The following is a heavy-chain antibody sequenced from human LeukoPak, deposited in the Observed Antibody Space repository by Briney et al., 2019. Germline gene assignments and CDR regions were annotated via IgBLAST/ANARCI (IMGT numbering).Heavy chain of an antibody. CDR3: AMTYSGSSPTRGFDY. J-gene: IGHJ4*02. CDR1: GLNFRSYP. CDR2: IISSGGST. D-gene: IGHD1-26*01. V-gene: IGHV3-23*01. Sequence: GGSLRLSCAVSGLNFRSYPMHWVRQPTGQGLEWESAIISSGGSTYYADSVKGRFTIPRDNSKNTLYLQMNSLRAEDTALYYCAMTYSGSSPTRGFDYWGQGTLVTVSS.